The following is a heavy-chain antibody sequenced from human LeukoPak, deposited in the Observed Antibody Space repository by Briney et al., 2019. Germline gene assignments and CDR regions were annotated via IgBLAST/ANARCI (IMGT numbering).Heavy chain of an antibody. V-gene: IGHV4-34*01. CDR2: INHSGST. CDR1: GGSFSGYY. CDR3: ARSAGYSYLPNYYYGMDV. D-gene: IGHD5-18*01. Sequence: SETLSLTCAVYGGSFSGYYWSWIRRPPGKGLEWIGEINHSGSTNYNPSLKSRVTISVDTSKNQFSLKLSSVTAADTAVYYCARSAGYSYLPNYYYGMDVWGQGTTVTVSS. J-gene: IGHJ6*02.